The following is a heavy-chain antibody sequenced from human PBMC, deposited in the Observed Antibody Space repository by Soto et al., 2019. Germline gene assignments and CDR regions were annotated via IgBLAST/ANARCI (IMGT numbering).Heavy chain of an antibody. CDR1: GYTFSVYW. D-gene: IGHD2-2*01. J-gene: IGHJ5*01. Sequence: GESLKISCKASGYTFSVYWIGWVRQMPGKGLEWMGNIYPDDSAASNKPSFERRVTVYADRSPNTAYLQRSSLKPSDTAIYYCVSQLGNSGMPLSDSWGHVTPGTISS. CDR3: VSQLGNSGMPLSDS. CDR2: IYPDDSAA. V-gene: IGHV5-51*01.